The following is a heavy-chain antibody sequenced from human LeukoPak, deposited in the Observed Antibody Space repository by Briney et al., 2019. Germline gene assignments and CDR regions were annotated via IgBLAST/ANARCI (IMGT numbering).Heavy chain of an antibody. D-gene: IGHD6-19*01. CDR2: IKSKTDGGTT. CDR1: GFTFSNAW. CDR3: TTDLWIAVAGSG. J-gene: IGHJ4*02. V-gene: IGHV3-15*01. Sequence: GGSLKLSCAASGFTFSNAWMSWVRQAPGKGLEWVGRIKSKTDGGTTDYAAPVKGRFTISRDDSKNTLYLQMNSLKTEDTAVYYCTTDLWIAVAGSGWGQGTLVTVSS.